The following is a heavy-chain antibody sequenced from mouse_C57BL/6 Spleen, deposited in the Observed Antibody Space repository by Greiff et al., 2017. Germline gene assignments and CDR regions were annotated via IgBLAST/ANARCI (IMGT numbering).Heavy chain of an antibody. CDR1: GFSLTSYA. Sequence: VQGVESGPGLVAPSQSLSITCTVSGFSLTSYAISWVRQPPGKGLEWLGVIWTGGGTNYNSALKSRLSISKDNSKSQVFLKMNSLQTDDTARYYCARNGEYYYGSSYWYFDVWGTGTTVTVSS. J-gene: IGHJ1*03. CDR2: IWTGGGT. V-gene: IGHV2-9-1*01. D-gene: IGHD1-1*01. CDR3: ARNGEYYYGSSYWYFDV.